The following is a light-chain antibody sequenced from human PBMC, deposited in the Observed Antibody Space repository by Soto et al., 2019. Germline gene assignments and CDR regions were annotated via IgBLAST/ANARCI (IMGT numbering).Light chain of an antibody. CDR2: EVS. Sequence: QSVLTQPASVSGSPGQSITISCTGTSGDVGGYKYVSWYQHHPGKAPKLMIYEVSNRPSGVSGRSSGSKSGNTASLTVSGLQAEDEADYYCFSYRISSYVFGTGTKVTVL. CDR3: FSYRISSYV. CDR1: SGDVGGYKY. J-gene: IGLJ1*01. V-gene: IGLV2-14*01.